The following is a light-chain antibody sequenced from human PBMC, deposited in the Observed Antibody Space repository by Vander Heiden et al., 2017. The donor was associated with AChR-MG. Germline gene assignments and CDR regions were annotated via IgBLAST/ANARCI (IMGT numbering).Light chain of an antibody. J-gene: IGLJ2*01. CDR3: AAWDDKLNGVV. Sequence: QSVLTQPPSPSGTPGQRVIISCSGSSPNLGHYSVNLNRPLPGTAPKVLIHSNNQRSSGVPDRFSASKSGTSASLAISGLQSEDEADYSCAAWDDKLNGVVFGGGTKLTVL. CDR1: SPNLGHYS. CDR2: SNN. V-gene: IGLV1-44*01.